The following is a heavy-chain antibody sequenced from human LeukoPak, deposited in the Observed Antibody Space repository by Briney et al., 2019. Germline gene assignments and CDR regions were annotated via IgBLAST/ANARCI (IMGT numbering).Heavy chain of an antibody. V-gene: IGHV1-69*05. Sequence: SVKVSCKASGGTFSSYAISWVRQAPGQGLEWMGGIIPIFGTANYAQRFQERVTITRDMSTSTAYMELSSLRSEDTAVYYCAVTIAAAADAFDIWGQGTMVTVSS. J-gene: IGHJ3*02. CDR1: GGTFSSYA. CDR3: AVTIAAAADAFDI. CDR2: IIPIFGTA. D-gene: IGHD6-13*01.